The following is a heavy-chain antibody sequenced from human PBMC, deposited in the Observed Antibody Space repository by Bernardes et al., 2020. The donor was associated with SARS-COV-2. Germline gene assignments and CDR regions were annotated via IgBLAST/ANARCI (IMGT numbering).Heavy chain of an antibody. CDR2: ISYDGSNK. Sequence: GFLSPSSAAPGFTVSRYGMHWVRPAPGKGLEWVAVISYDGSNKYYADSVKGRFTISRDNSKNTLYLQMNSLRAEDTAVYYCSCYGYYYYGMDVWGQGTTVTVSS. CDR1: GFTVSRYG. D-gene: IGHD2-15*01. J-gene: IGHJ6*02. CDR3: SCYGYYYYGMDV. V-gene: IGHV3-30*03.